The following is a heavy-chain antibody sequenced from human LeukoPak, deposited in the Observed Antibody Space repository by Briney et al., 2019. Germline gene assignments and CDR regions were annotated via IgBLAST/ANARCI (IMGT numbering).Heavy chain of an antibody. CDR1: GASISSYY. CDR3: ARDLSGSLYFDY. D-gene: IGHD3-10*01. V-gene: IGHV4-4*07. J-gene: IGHJ4*02. Sequence: SETLSLTCTVSGASISSYYYTWIRQTAGRGLEWIGRLYISGSTDYNPSLKSRVTISVDTSKNQFSLKLSSVTAADTAVYFCARDLSGSLYFDYWGQGVLVTVSS. CDR2: LYISGST.